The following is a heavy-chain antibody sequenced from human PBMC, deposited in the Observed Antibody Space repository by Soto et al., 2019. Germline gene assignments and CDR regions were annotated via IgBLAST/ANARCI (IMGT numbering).Heavy chain of an antibody. D-gene: IGHD1-1*01. CDR3: ASANWNDVGGYYYYGMDV. CDR1: GGSISNSSYY. CDR2: IYYSGST. Sequence: ASETLSLTCTVSGGSISNSSYYWGWIRQPPGKGLEWIATIYYSGSTYYNPSLKSRVTISVDTSKNQFSLRLSSVTAADTAVYYCASANWNDVGGYYYYGMDVWGQGTTVTVSS. J-gene: IGHJ6*02. V-gene: IGHV4-39*01.